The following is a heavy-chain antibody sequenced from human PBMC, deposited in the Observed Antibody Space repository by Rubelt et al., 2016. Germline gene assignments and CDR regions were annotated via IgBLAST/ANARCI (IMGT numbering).Heavy chain of an antibody. J-gene: IGHJ5*02. D-gene: IGHD2-15*01. V-gene: IGHV1-18*01. CDR1: GYTFTSYG. CDR3: ARDQSLGYCSGGSCPNWFDP. Sequence: GKKPGASVKVSCKASGYTFTSYGISWVRQAPGQGLEWMGWISAYNGNTNYAQKLQGRVTMTTDTSTSTAYMELRSLRSDDTAVYYCARDQSLGYCSGGSCPNWFDPWGQGTLVTVSS. CDR2: ISAYNGNT.